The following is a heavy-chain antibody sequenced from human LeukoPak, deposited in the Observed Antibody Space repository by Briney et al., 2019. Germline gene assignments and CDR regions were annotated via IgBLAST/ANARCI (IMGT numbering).Heavy chain of an antibody. J-gene: IGHJ5*02. CDR3: AREGIAAAYNNWFYP. CDR1: GGSFSGYY. D-gene: IGHD6-13*01. V-gene: IGHV4-34*01. CDR2: TNNSGST. Sequence: PSENLSLNCAVYGGSFSGYYWSWIRKPPGQGLEWIGETNNSGSTNYNPSLKSRATISVDTSRNQFSRNLSSVTAADTAVYYCAREGIAAAYNNWFYPWGQRTLVTVSS.